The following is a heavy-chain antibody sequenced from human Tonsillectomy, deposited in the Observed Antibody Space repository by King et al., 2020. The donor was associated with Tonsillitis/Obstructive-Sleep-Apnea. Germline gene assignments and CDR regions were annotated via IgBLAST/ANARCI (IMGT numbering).Heavy chain of an antibody. D-gene: IGHD3-9*01. CDR1: GFSLSTSGVG. CDR2: IYWNDDK. V-gene: IGHV2-5*01. Sequence: ITLKESGPTLVKPTQTLTLTCTFSGFSLSTSGVGVGWIRQPPGKALEWLALIYWNDDKRYSPSLKSRLTITKDTSKNQVVLTMTNMDPVDTATYYCAQTTGVLRYFDWLSTLDYWGQGTLVTDSS. J-gene: IGHJ4*02. CDR3: AQTTGVLRYFDWLSTLDY.